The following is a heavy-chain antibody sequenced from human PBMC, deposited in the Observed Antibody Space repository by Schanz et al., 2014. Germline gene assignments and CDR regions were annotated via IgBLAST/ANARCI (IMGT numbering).Heavy chain of an antibody. CDR3: AKTLFPGGTQTFGN. J-gene: IGHJ4*02. Sequence: EVQLVQSGGGLVQPGGSLRLSCAASGFTFSSHWMHWVRQDPGKGLVWVARINSVGSNTDYADSVKGRFTISRDNSKNTVYIQMNSLRAEDTAVYYCAKTLFPGGTQTFGNWGRGTLVTVSS. CDR2: INSVGSNT. V-gene: IGHV3-74*01. D-gene: IGHD2-8*02. CDR1: GFTFSSHW.